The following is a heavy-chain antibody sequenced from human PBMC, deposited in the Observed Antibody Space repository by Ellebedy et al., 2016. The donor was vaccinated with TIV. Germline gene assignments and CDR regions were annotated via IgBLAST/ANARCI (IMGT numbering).Heavy chain of an antibody. Sequence: GESLKISCAASGFTFSSYGMHWVRQAPGTGLGWVSVISGDGGCIYYANSVRGRLTISRDTSKNTLYLQMNSLRADDTAVYYCAEGSGVQWCSTLLSRGVVSDYWGQGTLVTVSS. D-gene: IGHD2-15*01. CDR3: AEGSGVQWCSTLLSRGVVSDY. V-gene: IGHV3-23*01. CDR1: GFTFSSYG. J-gene: IGHJ4*02. CDR2: ISGDGGCI.